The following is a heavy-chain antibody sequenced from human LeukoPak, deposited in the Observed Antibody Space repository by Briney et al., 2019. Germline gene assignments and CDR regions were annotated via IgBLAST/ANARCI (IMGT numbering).Heavy chain of an antibody. J-gene: IGHJ4*02. CDR2: INPNSGGT. Sequence: GASVTVSFTASVYTFTVYYMHWVRQAPGQGLEWMGWINPNSGGTNYAQKFQGRVTMTRDTSISTAYMELSRLRSDDTAVYYCARAAAGTGGYFDYWGQGTLVTVSS. V-gene: IGHV1-2*02. CDR3: ARAAAGTGGYFDY. D-gene: IGHD6-13*01. CDR1: VYTFTVYY.